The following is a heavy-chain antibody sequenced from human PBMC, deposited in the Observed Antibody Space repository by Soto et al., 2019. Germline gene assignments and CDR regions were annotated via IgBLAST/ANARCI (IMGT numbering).Heavy chain of an antibody. D-gene: IGHD2-15*01. CDR1: WGSITSTDHY. CDR2: INYAGST. Sequence: SETLSLTCTVSWGSITSTDHYWGWIRQPPGKGLEWLRTINYAGSTFLKPSLKRRATISVDTSRNQLSLRLSSVTASDTAVYYFARLVFHCLRGSCDDYNFYGLDVWGQGTKVT. J-gene: IGHJ6*02. V-gene: IGHV4-39*01. CDR3: ARLVFHCLRGSCDDYNFYGLDV.